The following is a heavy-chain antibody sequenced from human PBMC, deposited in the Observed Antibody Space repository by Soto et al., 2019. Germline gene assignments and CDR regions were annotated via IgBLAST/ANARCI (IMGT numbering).Heavy chain of an antibody. Sequence: PSETLSLTCTVSGGSISSGGYYWSWIRQHPGKGLEWIGYIYYSGSTYYNPSLKSRVTISVDTSKNQFSLKLSSVTAADTAVYYCARTVVTPYYYYGMDVWGQGTTVTVSS. CDR1: GGSISSGGYY. CDR3: ARTVVTPYYYYGMDV. D-gene: IGHD2-21*02. V-gene: IGHV4-31*03. CDR2: IYYSGST. J-gene: IGHJ6*02.